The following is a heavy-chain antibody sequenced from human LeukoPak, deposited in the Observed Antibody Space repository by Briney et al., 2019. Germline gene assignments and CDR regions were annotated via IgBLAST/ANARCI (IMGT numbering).Heavy chain of an antibody. CDR1: GGSISSYY. CDR3: ASTVVVGAAAYFQH. V-gene: IGHV4-59*01. Sequence: ETLSLTCTVSGGSISSYYWSWIRQPPGKGLEWIGYIYYSGSTNYNPSLKSRVTISIDTSKNQFSLKLNSVTAADTAVYYCASTVVVGAAAYFQHWGQATLVPVSS. J-gene: IGHJ1*01. D-gene: IGHD2-15*01. CDR2: IYYSGST.